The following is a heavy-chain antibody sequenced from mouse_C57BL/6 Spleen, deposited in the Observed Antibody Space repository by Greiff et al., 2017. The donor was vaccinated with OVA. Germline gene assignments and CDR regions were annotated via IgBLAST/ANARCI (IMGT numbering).Heavy chain of an antibody. D-gene: IGHD1-1*01. CDR3: ARRGYYGSGGYCDV. Sequence: QVQLKQSGPELVKPGASVKLSCKASGYTFTSYDINWVKQRPGQGLEWIGWIYPRDGSTKYNEQFKGKATLTVDTSSSTAYMELHSLTSEDSAVYFCARRGYYGSGGYCDVWGTGTTVTVSS. CDR2: IYPRDGST. V-gene: IGHV1-85*01. CDR1: GYTFTSYD. J-gene: IGHJ1*03.